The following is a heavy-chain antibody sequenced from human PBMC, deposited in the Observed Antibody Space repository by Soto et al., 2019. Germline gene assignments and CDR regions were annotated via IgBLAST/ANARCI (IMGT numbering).Heavy chain of an antibody. CDR3: ARDRLDTALMDV. V-gene: IGHV3-30-3*01. J-gene: IGHJ6*02. Sequence: TGGSLRLSCAASGFTFSSYAMHWVRQAPGKGLEWVAVISYDGSNKYYADSVKGRFTISRDNSKNTLYLQMNSLRAEDTAVYYCARDRLDTALMDVWGQGTTVTVSS. CDR1: GFTFSSYA. D-gene: IGHD5-18*01. CDR2: ISYDGSNK.